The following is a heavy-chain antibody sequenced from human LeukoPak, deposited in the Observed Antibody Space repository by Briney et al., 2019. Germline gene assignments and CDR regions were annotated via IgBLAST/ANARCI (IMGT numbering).Heavy chain of an antibody. CDR3: ATRQWLAPPPDS. D-gene: IGHD6-19*01. V-gene: IGHV3-74*01. CDR1: GFTFSKYW. Sequence: GGSLRLSCAASGFTFSKYWMLWVRQAPGKGLESVSRINTDGTVTTYADSVKGRFTVPRDNADNTMFLQMNSVRDEDTAVYYCATRQWLAPPPDSWGQGTPVTVSS. J-gene: IGHJ4*02. CDR2: INTDGTVT.